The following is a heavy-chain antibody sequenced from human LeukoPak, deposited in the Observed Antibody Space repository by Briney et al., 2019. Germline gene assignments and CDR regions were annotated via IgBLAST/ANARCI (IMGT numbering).Heavy chain of an antibody. D-gene: IGHD3-10*01. CDR1: GGSFSGYY. CDR3: ARGWFGAYYFDY. CDR2: INHSGST. V-gene: IGHV4-34*01. Sequence: SETLSLTCAVYGGSFSGYYWSWTRQPPGKGLEWIGEINHSGSTNYNPSLKSRVTISVDTSKNQFSLKLSSVTAADTAVYYCARGWFGAYYFDYWGQGTLVTVSS. J-gene: IGHJ4*02.